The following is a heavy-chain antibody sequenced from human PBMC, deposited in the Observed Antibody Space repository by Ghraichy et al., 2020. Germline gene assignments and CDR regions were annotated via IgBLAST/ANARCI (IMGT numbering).Heavy chain of an antibody. CDR2: ITGSGGST. V-gene: IGHV3-23*01. Sequence: GGSLRLSCAGSGFTFSDYAMSWVRQAPGKGLEWVSAITGSGGSTFYADSVKGRFTISRDNSKNTLYLQMNSLRAEDTAVYYCAKAERYCSSSTCYLRYNFGDWGQGTLVTVSS. CDR1: GFTFSDYA. J-gene: IGHJ4*02. CDR3: AKAERYCSSSTCYLRYNFGD. D-gene: IGHD2-2*01.